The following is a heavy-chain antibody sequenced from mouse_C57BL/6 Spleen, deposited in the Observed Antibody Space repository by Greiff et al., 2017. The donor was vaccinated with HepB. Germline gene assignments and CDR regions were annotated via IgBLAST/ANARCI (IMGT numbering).Heavy chain of an antibody. CDR2: IRSKSSNYAT. D-gene: IGHD3-2*02. CDR3: VRQLRLREDYYAMDY. CDR1: GFPFNTYA. V-gene: IGHV10-3*01. J-gene: IGHJ4*01. Sequence: DAGGGLVQPKGSLKLSCAASGFPFNTYAMHWVRQAPGKGLEWVARIRSKSSNYATYYADSVKDRFTISRDDSQSMLYLQMNNLKTEDTAMYYCVRQLRLREDYYAMDYWGQGTSVTVSS.